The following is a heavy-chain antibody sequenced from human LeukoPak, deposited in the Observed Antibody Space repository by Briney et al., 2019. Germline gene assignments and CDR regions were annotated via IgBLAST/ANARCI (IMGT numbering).Heavy chain of an antibody. J-gene: IGHJ5*02. CDR1: GGSISSGDYY. CDR3: ACQYYDSSGYYYGWFDP. D-gene: IGHD3-22*01. Sequence: SETLSLTCTVSGGSISSGDYYWSWIRQPPGTGLEWIGYIYYSGSTYYNPSLRSRVTISVDTSKNQFSLKLSSVTAADTAVYYCACQYYDSSGYYYGWFDPWGQGTLVTVSS. CDR2: IYYSGST. V-gene: IGHV4-30-4*01.